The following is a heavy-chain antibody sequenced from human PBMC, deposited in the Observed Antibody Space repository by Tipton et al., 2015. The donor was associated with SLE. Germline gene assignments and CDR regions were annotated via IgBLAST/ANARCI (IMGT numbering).Heavy chain of an antibody. D-gene: IGHD4-17*01. V-gene: IGHV3-53*04. CDR3: ARESTVTTSDY. J-gene: IGHJ4*02. Sequence: QLVQSGGGLVQPGGSLRLSCAASGFTVSSNYMSWVRQAPGKGLEWVSAIYSGGSTYYADSVKGRFTISRDNSKNTLYLQMNSLRAEDTAVYYCARESTVTTSDYWGQGTLVTVSS. CDR1: GFTVSSNY. CDR2: IYSGGST.